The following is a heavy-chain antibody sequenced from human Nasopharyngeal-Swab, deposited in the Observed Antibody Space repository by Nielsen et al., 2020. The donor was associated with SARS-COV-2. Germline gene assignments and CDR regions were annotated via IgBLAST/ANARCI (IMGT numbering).Heavy chain of an antibody. CDR1: GGSISSSSYY. CDR3: AGRYCSGGSCSGVQEGDVFDI. Sequence: SETLSLTCTVFGGSISSSSYYWGWIRQPPGKGLEWIGSFYYSGSTYYNPSLKSRVTISVDTSKNQFSLKLSSVTAADTAVYYCAGRYCSGGSCSGVQEGDVFDIWGPGTMVTVSS. J-gene: IGHJ3*02. V-gene: IGHV4-39*01. CDR2: FYYSGST. D-gene: IGHD2-15*01.